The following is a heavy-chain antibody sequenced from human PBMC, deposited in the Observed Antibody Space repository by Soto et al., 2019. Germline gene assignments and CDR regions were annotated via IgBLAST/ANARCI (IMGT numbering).Heavy chain of an antibody. Sequence: GASVKVSCKASGYTFTSYYMHWVRQAPGQGLEWMGIINPSDGSTSYAQKFQGRVTMTTDTSTSTAYMELRSLRSDDTAVYYCARVYDFWSGYSNPFHYWGQGTLVTVSS. D-gene: IGHD3-3*01. CDR3: ARVYDFWSGYSNPFHY. V-gene: IGHV1-46*03. CDR1: GYTFTSYY. J-gene: IGHJ4*02. CDR2: INPSDGST.